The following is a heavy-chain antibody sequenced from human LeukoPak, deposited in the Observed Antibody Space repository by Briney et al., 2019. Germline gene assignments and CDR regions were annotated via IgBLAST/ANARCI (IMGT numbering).Heavy chain of an antibody. D-gene: IGHD4-17*01. Sequence: PSETLSLTCAVYGGPFSGHYWTWIRQPPGKGLEWIGEINHSGSTNYSPSLKSRVTISVDTSKNQFSLKLSSVTAADTAVYYCARRGATVTTVFDYWGQGTLVTVST. CDR3: ARRGATVTTVFDY. V-gene: IGHV4-34*01. CDR1: GGPFSGHY. J-gene: IGHJ4*02. CDR2: INHSGST.